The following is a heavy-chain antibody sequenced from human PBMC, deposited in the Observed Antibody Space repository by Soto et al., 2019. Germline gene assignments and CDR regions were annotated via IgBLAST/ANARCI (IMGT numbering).Heavy chain of an antibody. V-gene: IGHV3-23*01. CDR2: ISASGDST. J-gene: IGHJ6*02. CDR1: GFTFISID. CDR3: TKRQEVPTTSLFGTDYYYGLDV. D-gene: IGHD2-2*01. Sequence: LRLSCAASGFTFISIDMNWVLQAPGKGLEWVSIISASGDSTSYADSVKGRFTVSRDNSENTLYLQMDSLRAEDTAVYYCTKRQEVPTTSLFGTDYYYGLDVWGQGTTVTVSS.